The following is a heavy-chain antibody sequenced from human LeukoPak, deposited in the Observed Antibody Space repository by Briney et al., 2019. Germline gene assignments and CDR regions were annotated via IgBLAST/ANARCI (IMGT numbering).Heavy chain of an antibody. CDR2: IYYDGTA. Sequence: SETLSLTCTVSGGSISRSSYYWGWIRQPPGKGLEWIGIIYYDGTAYYNPSLKSRVTISVDTSKNQFSLELSSVTAADTAVYHCAETKYHYDRSGFFFDFWGQGTLVTVSS. J-gene: IGHJ4*02. V-gene: IGHV4-39*01. D-gene: IGHD3-22*01. CDR3: AETKYHYDRSGFFFDF. CDR1: GGSISRSSYY.